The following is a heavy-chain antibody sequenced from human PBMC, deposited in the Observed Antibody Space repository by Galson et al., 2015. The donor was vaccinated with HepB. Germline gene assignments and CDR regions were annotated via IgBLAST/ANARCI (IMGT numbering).Heavy chain of an antibody. CDR3: AKGYGLFDS. D-gene: IGHD5-18*01. J-gene: IGHJ5*01. V-gene: IGHV3-23*01. CDR2: ISGNGNST. Sequence: SLRLSCAASGFGFGTHAMSWVRQAPGRGLEWVSGISGNGNSTFYADSVKGRFTVSSDNSNNMLYLQRNSLRAEDAGLYLCAKGYGLFDSWGHGILVTVSS. CDR1: GFGFGTHA.